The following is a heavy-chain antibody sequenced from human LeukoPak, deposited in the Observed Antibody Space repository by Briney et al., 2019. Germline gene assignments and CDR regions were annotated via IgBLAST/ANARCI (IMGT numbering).Heavy chain of an antibody. J-gene: IGHJ4*02. D-gene: IGHD1-26*01. V-gene: IGHV3-30-3*01. CDR2: ISYDGSNK. CDR3: ARDKMGATFDY. CDR1: GFTFSSYA. Sequence: GGSLRLSCAASGFTFSSYAMHWVRQAPGKGLEWVAVISYDGSNKYYADSVKGRFTISRDNSKKTLYLQMNSLRAEDTAVYYCARDKMGATFDYWGQGTLVTVSS.